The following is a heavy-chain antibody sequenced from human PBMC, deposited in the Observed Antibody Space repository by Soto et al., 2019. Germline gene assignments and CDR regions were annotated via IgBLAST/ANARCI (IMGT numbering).Heavy chain of an antibody. J-gene: IGHJ6*03. D-gene: IGHD3-3*01. CDR2: ISAYNGNT. CDR1: GYTFTSYG. CDR3: ARGGLRFLEWLLLKGPSASDYYYMDV. V-gene: IGHV1-18*01. Sequence: ASVKVSCKASGYTFTSYGISWVRQAPGQGLEWMGWISAYNGNTNYAQKLQGRVTMTTDTSTSTAYMELRSLRSDDTAVYYCARGGLRFLEWLLLKGPSASDYYYMDVWGKGTTVTVSS.